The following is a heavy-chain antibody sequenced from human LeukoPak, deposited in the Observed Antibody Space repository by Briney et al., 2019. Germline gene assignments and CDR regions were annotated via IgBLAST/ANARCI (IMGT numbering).Heavy chain of an antibody. Sequence: ASVKVSCKASGYTFTGYYMHWVRQAPGQGLEWMGRINPNSGGTNYAQKFQGRVTMTRDTSISTAYMELSRLRSDDTAVYYCARFYSSGSYFDYWGQGTLVTVSS. V-gene: IGHV1-2*06. J-gene: IGHJ4*02. CDR3: ARFYSSGSYFDY. D-gene: IGHD6-19*01. CDR1: GYTFTGYY. CDR2: INPNSGGT.